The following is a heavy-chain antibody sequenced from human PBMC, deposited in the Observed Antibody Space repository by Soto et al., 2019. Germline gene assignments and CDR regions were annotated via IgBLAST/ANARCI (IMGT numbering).Heavy chain of an antibody. CDR1: GFTFSSYA. D-gene: IGHD1-26*01. V-gene: IGHV3-23*01. CDR2: ISGSGGST. Sequence: GGSLRLSCAASGFTFSSYATIWVRQAPGKGLEWVSAISGSGGSTYYADSVKGRFTISRDNSKNTLYLQMNSLRAEDTAVYYCAKDLYSGSYYERVAASRPGYWGQGTLVTVSS. J-gene: IGHJ4*02. CDR3: AKDLYSGSYYERVAASRPGY.